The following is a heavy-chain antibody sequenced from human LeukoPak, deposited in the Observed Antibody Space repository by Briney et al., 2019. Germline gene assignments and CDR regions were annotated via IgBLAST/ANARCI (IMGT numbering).Heavy chain of an antibody. D-gene: IGHD3-3*01. Sequence: GVLRLSCAASGFTVSSNYMSWVRQAPGKGLEWVSGISNSGRSTYYADPVKGRFTISRDNSKSTLYLQMNSLRAEDTAVYYCAKDRLESWSGFYFGLFDYWGQGALVTVAS. CDR2: ISNSGRST. V-gene: IGHV3-23*01. J-gene: IGHJ4*02. CDR1: GFTVSSNY. CDR3: AKDRLESWSGFYFGLFDY.